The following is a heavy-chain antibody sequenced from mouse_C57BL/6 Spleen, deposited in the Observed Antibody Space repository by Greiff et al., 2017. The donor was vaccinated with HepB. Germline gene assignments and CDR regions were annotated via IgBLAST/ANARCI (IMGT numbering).Heavy chain of an antibody. V-gene: IGHV1-55*01. J-gene: IGHJ4*01. Sequence: VQLQQPGAELVKPGASVKMSCKASGYTFTSYWITWVKQRPGQGLEWIGDIYPGSGSTNYNEKFKSKSTLTVDTSSSTAYMQLSSLTSEDSAVYYCARSTVVAIPYAMDYWGQGTSVTVSS. CDR3: ARSTVVAIPYAMDY. CDR2: IYPGSGST. CDR1: GYTFTSYW. D-gene: IGHD1-1*01.